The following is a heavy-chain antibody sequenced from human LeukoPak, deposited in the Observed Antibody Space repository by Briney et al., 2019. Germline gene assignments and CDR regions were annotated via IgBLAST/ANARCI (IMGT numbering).Heavy chain of an antibody. Sequence: GGSLRLSCAATGFTFRKHWMSWVRQTVGKGLECVAKIREEGNEKHYVESVKGRFTISRENAKNSMYLQMNSLRAEDTAVYYCARAAEQLVGVCSVYYYYYMDVWGKGTTVTVSS. CDR1: GFTFRKHW. J-gene: IGHJ6*03. V-gene: IGHV3-7*01. D-gene: IGHD6-6*01. CDR3: ARAAEQLVGVCSVYYYYYMDV. CDR2: IREEGNEK.